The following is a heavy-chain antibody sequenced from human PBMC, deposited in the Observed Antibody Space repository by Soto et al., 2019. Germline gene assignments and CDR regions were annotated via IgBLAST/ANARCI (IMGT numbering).Heavy chain of an antibody. J-gene: IGHJ5*02. Sequence: PSETLSLTCAVYGVSFSGYYWSWIRQPPGKGLEWIGEINHSGSTNYNPSLKSRVTISVDTSKNQFSLKLSSVTAADTTVYYCARVLGWYQLPYVFDPWGQGTLVTVSS. CDR3: ARVLGWYQLPYVFDP. V-gene: IGHV4-34*01. CDR1: GVSFSGYY. D-gene: IGHD2-2*02. CDR2: INHSGST.